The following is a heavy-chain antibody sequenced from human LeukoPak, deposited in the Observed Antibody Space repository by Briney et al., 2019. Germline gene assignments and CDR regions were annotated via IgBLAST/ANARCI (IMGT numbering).Heavy chain of an antibody. CDR2: ITGSSNFI. Sequence: GGSLRLSCATSGFIFSTHSLNWVRQAPGKGLEWVSSITGSSNFIYYADSVKGRFTISRDNAKNSLFLQMNSLRAEDTAMYYCARSEDYCSGGSCYAHWGQGILVTVSS. D-gene: IGHD2-15*01. CDR1: GFIFSTHS. V-gene: IGHV3-21*06. CDR3: ARSEDYCSGGSCYAH. J-gene: IGHJ4*02.